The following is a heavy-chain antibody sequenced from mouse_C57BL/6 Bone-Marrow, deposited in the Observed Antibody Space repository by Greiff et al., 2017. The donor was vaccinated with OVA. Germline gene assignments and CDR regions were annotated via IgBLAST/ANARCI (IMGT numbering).Heavy chain of an antibody. D-gene: IGHD1-1*01. CDR3: TGGYYGYYAMDY. CDR1: GYTFTDYE. V-gene: IGHV1-15*01. CDR2: IDPETGGT. Sequence: QVQLQQSGAELVRPGASVTLSCKASGYTFTDYEMHWVKQTPVHGLEWIGAIDPETGGTAYNQKFKGKAILTADKSSSTAYMELRSLTSEDSAVYYCTGGYYGYYAMDYWGQGTSVTVSS. J-gene: IGHJ4*01.